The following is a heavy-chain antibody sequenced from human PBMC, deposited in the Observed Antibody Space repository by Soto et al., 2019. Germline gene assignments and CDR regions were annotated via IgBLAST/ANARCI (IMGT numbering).Heavy chain of an antibody. D-gene: IGHD1-26*01. CDR3: ARDGGVGAHSWFDP. V-gene: IGHV1-69*08. Sequence: QVQLVQSGAEVKKPGSSVKVSCTASGGTFSSYTISWVRQAPGQGLEWMGRIIPILGIANYAQKFQGRVTITADKSTSTAYMGLSSLRSEDTAVYYCARDGGVGAHSWFDPWGQGTLVTVSS. J-gene: IGHJ5*02. CDR1: GGTFSSYT. CDR2: IIPILGIA.